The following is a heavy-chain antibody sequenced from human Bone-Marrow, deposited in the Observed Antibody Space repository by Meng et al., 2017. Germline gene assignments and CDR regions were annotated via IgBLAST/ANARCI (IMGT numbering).Heavy chain of an antibody. CDR3: ASWYGES. D-gene: IGHD3-10*01. J-gene: IGHJ4*02. Sequence: QVHLQQSGPRLVKPSQTLSRTCAISGDSVSGNRALWHWVRQSPSRGLEWLGHTYYRSQWQSHYGASVKSRISIYADTSRNQFSLILNSVTPEDTAVYYCASWYGESWGQGTLVTVSS. V-gene: IGHV6-1*01. CDR1: GDSVSGNRAL. CDR2: TYYRSQWQS.